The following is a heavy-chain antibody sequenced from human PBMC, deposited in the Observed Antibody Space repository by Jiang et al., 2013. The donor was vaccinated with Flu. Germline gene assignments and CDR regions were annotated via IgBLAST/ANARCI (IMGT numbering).Heavy chain of an antibody. CDR2: IYWDDDK. CDR1: GFSLSTSGVG. D-gene: IGHD5-18*01. CDR3: AHTLDGYSYGPSFDY. J-gene: IGHJ4*02. V-gene: IGHV2-5*02. Sequence: KPTQTLTLTCTFSGFSLSTSGVGVGWIRQPPGKALEWLALIYWDDDKRYSPSLKSRLTITKDTSKNQVVLTMTNMDPVDTATYYCAHTLDGYSYGPSFDYWGQGTLVTVSS.